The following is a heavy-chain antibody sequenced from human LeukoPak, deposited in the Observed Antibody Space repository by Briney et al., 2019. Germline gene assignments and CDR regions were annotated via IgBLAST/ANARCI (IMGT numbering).Heavy chain of an antibody. V-gene: IGHV3-30*18. CDR2: ISYDGSNK. CDR3: AKRAGAGPSVDY. CDR1: GFIFDTYG. J-gene: IGHJ4*02. D-gene: IGHD6-13*01. Sequence: PGRSLRLSCAASGFIFDTYGMHWVRQAPGKGLEWVAVISYDGSNKYYADSVKGRFTISRDNSKNTLYLEMNSLRAEDTAVYYCAKRAGAGPSVDYWGQGTLVTVSS.